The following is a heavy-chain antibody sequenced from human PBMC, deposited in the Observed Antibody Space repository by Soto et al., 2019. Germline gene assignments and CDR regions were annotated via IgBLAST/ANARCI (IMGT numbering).Heavy chain of an antibody. CDR3: ARTNVLGLTTETLFDY. J-gene: IGHJ4*02. V-gene: IGHV2-70*11. CDR2: IDWGDDK. CDR1: GFSLSTSGMC. Sequence: SGPTLVNPTQTLTLTCTFSGFSLSTSGMCVSWIRQPPGKALEWLARIDWGDDKYYSTSLKTRLTISKDTSKNQVVLTMTNMDPVDTATYYCARTNVLGLTTETLFDYWGQGALVTVSS. D-gene: IGHD1-1*01.